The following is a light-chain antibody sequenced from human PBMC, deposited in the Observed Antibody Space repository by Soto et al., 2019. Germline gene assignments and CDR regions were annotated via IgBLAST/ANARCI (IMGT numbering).Light chain of an antibody. Sequence: EIVLTQSPGTLSLSPGETATLSCRASQSVSGSYLAWYQQKPGQAPRLLISGASRRATGIPGRFSGSGSGTDFTLTISRLEPEDFAVYYCQQYVNSPFTFGQGTKLEV. CDR2: GAS. J-gene: IGKJ2*01. CDR1: QSVSGSY. V-gene: IGKV3-20*01. CDR3: QQYVNSPFT.